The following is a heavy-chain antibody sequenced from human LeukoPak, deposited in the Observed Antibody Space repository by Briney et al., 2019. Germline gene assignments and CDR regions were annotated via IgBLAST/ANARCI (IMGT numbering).Heavy chain of an antibody. CDR1: GYTFTSYG. CDR2: ISAYNGNT. V-gene: IGHV1-18*01. J-gene: IGHJ6*03. Sequence: ASVKVSCKASGYTFTSYGISWVRQAPGQGLEWMGWISAYNGNTNYAQKLQGRVTMTTDTSTSTAYMELRSLRSDDTAVYYCASLDYAHYYMDVWGKGTTVTVSS. CDR3: ASLDYAHYYMDV. D-gene: IGHD4-17*01.